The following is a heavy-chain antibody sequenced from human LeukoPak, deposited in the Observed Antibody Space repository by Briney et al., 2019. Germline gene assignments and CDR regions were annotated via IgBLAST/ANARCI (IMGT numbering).Heavy chain of an antibody. CDR3: ARRGPGSSSWHVDY. V-gene: IGHV3-23*01. J-gene: IGHJ4*02. D-gene: IGHD6-13*01. CDR2: ISLNDGST. Sequence: GGSLRLSCTASGFTFRSYAMNWVRQAPGKGLEWVSVISLNDGSTYYADSVRGRFTISRDNSKNTLYLQMNSLRAEDTAVYYCARRGPGSSSWHVDYWGQGTLVTVSS. CDR1: GFTFRSYA.